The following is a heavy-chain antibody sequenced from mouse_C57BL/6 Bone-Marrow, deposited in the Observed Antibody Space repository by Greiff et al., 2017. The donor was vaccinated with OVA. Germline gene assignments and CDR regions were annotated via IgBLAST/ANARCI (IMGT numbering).Heavy chain of an antibody. V-gene: IGHV5-4*01. CDR3: ARMVYYGSSSSYAMDY. J-gene: IGHJ4*01. CDR2: ISDGGSYT. D-gene: IGHD1-1*01. CDR1: GFTFSSYA. Sequence: EVQVVESGGGLVKPGGSLKLSCAASGFTFSSYAMSWVRQTPEKRLEWVATISDGGSYTYYPDNVKGRFTISRDNAKNNLYLQMSHLKSEDTAMYYCARMVYYGSSSSYAMDYWGQGTSVTVSS.